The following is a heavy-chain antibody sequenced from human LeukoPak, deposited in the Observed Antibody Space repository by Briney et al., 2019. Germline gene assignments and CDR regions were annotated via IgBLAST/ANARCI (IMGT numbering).Heavy chain of an antibody. J-gene: IGHJ4*02. CDR2: INPNSGGT. Sequence: ASVKVSCKASGYTFTGYYMHWVRQAPGQGLEWMGWINPNSGGTNYAQKFQGRVTMTRDTSISTAYMELSRLRSDDTAVYYCARAGRLRYFDWPIRNCWGQGTLVTVSS. V-gene: IGHV1-2*02. CDR3: ARAGRLRYFDWPIRNC. D-gene: IGHD3-9*01. CDR1: GYTFTGYY.